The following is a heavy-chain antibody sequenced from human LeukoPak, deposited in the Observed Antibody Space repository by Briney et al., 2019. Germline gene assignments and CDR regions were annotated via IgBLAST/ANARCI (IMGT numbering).Heavy chain of an antibody. V-gene: IGHV3-48*03. Sequence: PGGSLRLSCAASGFTFSSYEMNWVRQAPGKGLEWVSYISSSGSTIYYADSVKGRFTISRDNAKNSLYLQMNSLRAEDRAVYYCARELYYYGSGSSPFDYWGQGTLVTVSS. CDR3: ARELYYYGSGSSPFDY. J-gene: IGHJ4*02. CDR1: GFTFSSYE. CDR2: ISSSGSTI. D-gene: IGHD3-10*01.